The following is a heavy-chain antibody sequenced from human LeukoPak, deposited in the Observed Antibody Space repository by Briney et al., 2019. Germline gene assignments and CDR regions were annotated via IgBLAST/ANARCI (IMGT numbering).Heavy chain of an antibody. V-gene: IGHV3-74*01. CDR2: INSDGSST. Sequence: GESLKISCKGSGYSFTSYWMHWVRQAPGKGLVWVSRINSDGSSTSYADSVKGRFTISRDNAKNTLYLQMNSLRAEDTAVYYCARDPGTGTTTLRDNWFDPWGQGTLVTVSS. CDR1: GYSFTSYW. CDR3: ARDPGTGTTTLRDNWFDP. J-gene: IGHJ5*02. D-gene: IGHD1-1*01.